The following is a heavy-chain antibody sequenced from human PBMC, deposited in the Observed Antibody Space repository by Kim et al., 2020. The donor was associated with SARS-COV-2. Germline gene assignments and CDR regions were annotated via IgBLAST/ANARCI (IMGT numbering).Heavy chain of an antibody. V-gene: IGHV4-30-4*01. CDR2: IYYSGST. J-gene: IGHJ3*02. CDR3: ARVPQLLYLAFDI. D-gene: IGHD2-2*02. CDR1: GGSISSGDYY. Sequence: SETLSLTCTVSGGSISSGDYYWSWIRQPPGKGLEWIGYIYYSGSTYYNPSLKSRVTISVDTPTNQFSLKLSSVTAADTAVFYCARVPQLLYLAFDIWGQGTMVTVS.